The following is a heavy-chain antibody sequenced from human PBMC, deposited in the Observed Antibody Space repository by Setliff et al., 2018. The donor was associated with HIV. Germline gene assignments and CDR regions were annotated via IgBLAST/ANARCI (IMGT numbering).Heavy chain of an antibody. V-gene: IGHV3-15*01. J-gene: IGHJ4*02. CDR1: GFAFSKYW. D-gene: IGHD3-10*01. Sequence: GGSLRLSCAASGFAFSKYWMSWVRQAPGKGLEWVGRIKSEIDGGTTDYAAPVKGRFTISRDDSKNTLYLQMNSLRAEDTAVYYCAKDKGQKYADYWGQGTVVTVSS. CDR2: IKSEIDGGTT. CDR3: AKDKGQKYADY.